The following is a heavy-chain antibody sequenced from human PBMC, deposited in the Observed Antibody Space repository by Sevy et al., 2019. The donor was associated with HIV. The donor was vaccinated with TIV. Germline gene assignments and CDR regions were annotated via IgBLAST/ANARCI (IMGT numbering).Heavy chain of an antibody. CDR2: ISGGGGNT. Sequence: GGSLRLSCAASGFTFSTYAMYWVRQAPGKGLEYVSAISGGGGNTYYGTSVKGRFTVSRENAKNTLYLQMGSLRAEDMAMYCCARKYHDTSGYPRYSMDVWGQGTTVTVSS. D-gene: IGHD3-22*01. CDR3: ARKYHDTSGYPRYSMDV. J-gene: IGHJ6*02. CDR1: GFTFSTYA. V-gene: IGHV3-64*01.